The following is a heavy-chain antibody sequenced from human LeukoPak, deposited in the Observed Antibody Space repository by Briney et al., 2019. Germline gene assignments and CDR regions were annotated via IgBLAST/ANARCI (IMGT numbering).Heavy chain of an antibody. CDR2: ISGSGGST. D-gene: IGHD4-17*01. CDR1: GFTFSSYG. Sequence: GGSLRLSCAASGFTFSSYGMSWVRQAPGKGLEWVSAISGSGGSTYYADSVKGRFTISRDNSKNTLYLQMNSLRAEDTAVYYCARSYGDPYYYYYYMDVWGKGTTVTISS. V-gene: IGHV3-23*01. J-gene: IGHJ6*03. CDR3: ARSYGDPYYYYYYMDV.